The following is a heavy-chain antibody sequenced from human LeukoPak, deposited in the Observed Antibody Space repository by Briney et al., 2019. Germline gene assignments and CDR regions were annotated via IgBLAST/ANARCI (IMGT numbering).Heavy chain of an antibody. D-gene: IGHD2-2*01. CDR2: IYHSGST. V-gene: IGHV4-30-2*01. CDR1: GGSISSGDYS. J-gene: IGHJ4*02. Sequence: PSQTLSLTCAVSGGSISSGDYSWSWIRQPPGKGLEWIGYIYHSGSTYYNPSLKSRVTRSVDRSKNQFSLKLSSVTAADTAVYYCARVEESSTSSLFDYWGQGTLVTVSS. CDR3: ARVEESSTSSLFDY.